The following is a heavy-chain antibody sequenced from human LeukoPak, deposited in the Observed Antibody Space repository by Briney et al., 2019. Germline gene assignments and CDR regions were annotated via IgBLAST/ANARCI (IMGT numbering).Heavy chain of an antibody. CDR3: ARDGPLGLANWFDP. V-gene: IGHV4-59*01. J-gene: IGHJ5*02. Sequence: SETLSLTCTVSGGSISSYYWSWIRQPPGKGLEWIGYIYYSGSTNYNPSLKSRVTISVDTSKNQFSLKLSSVTAADTAVYYCARDGPLGLANWFDPWGQGTLVTVSS. D-gene: IGHD3-16*02. CDR2: IYYSGST. CDR1: GGSISSYY.